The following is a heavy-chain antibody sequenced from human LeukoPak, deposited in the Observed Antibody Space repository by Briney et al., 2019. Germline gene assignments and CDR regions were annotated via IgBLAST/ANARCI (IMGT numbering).Heavy chain of an antibody. CDR2: TYPGDSDT. Sequence: GESLKISCNSSGYIYTSYWIGWVRQMPGKGLEWMGITYPGDSDTRYSPSFQGQVTISADKSISTAYLQWSSLKASDTAMYYCTRPTNLRKQLVDAFDIWGQGTMVTVSS. CDR1: GYIYTSYW. J-gene: IGHJ3*02. V-gene: IGHV5-51*01. CDR3: TRPTNLRKQLVDAFDI. D-gene: IGHD6-13*01.